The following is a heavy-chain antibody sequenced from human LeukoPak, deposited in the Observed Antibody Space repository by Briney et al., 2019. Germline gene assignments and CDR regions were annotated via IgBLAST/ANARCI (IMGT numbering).Heavy chain of an antibody. Sequence: VASVKVSCTASGGTFSSYAISWVRQAPGQGLEWMGGIIPIFGTANYAQKFQGRVTITADESTSTAYMELSSLRSEDTAVYYCARDYEESYIGPRGYYYYMDVWGKGTTVTISS. D-gene: IGHD3-3*01. CDR3: ARDYEESYIGPRGYYYYMDV. CDR2: IIPIFGTA. J-gene: IGHJ6*03. CDR1: GGTFSSYA. V-gene: IGHV1-69*13.